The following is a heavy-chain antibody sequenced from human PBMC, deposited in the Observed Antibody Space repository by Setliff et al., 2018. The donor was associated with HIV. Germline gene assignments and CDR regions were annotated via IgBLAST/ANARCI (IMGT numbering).Heavy chain of an antibody. J-gene: IGHJ5*02. D-gene: IGHD3-16*01. V-gene: IGHV4-59*01. CDR3: ARSGGPTFDP. CDR1: GGSISSYY. CDR2: IYYSGST. Sequence: PSETLSLTCTVSGGSISSYYWSWIRQPPGKGLEWIGYIYYSGSTNYNTSLKSRVTISVDASKNRFSLKLNSVTAADTAVYYCARSGGPTFDPWGQGTLVTVSS.